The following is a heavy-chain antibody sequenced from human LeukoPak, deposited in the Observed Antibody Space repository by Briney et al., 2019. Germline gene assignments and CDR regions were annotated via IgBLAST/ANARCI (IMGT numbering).Heavy chain of an antibody. D-gene: IGHD3-3*01. V-gene: IGHV3-21*01. J-gene: IGHJ4*02. Sequence: GGSLRLSCAASGFSFSVYWMTWVRQAPGKGLEWVSSIVTGGTYTHYADSVKGRFTISRDNAKNSLNLQMTRLRAEDTAVYYCARDTRVYSDFWSGYSNWGQGTLVTVSS. CDR1: GFSFSVYW. CDR3: ARDTRVYSDFWSGYSN. CDR2: IVTGGTYT.